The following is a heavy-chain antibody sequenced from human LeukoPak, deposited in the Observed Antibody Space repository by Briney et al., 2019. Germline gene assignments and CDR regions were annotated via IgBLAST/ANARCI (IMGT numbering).Heavy chain of an antibody. V-gene: IGHV4-38-2*02. CDR1: GYSISSGYY. Sequence: SETLSLTCTVSGYSISSGYYWGWIRQPPGKGLEWIGSIYHSGSTYYNPSLKSRVTISVDTSQNQFSLKLSSVTAADTAVYYCARGFTGTPWGYYYYYYMDVWGKGTTVTVSS. CDR3: ARGFTGTPWGYYYYYYMDV. D-gene: IGHD1-7*01. J-gene: IGHJ6*03. CDR2: IYHSGST.